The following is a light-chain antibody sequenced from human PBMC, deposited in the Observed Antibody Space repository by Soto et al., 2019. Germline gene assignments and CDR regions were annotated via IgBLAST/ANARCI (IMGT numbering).Light chain of an antibody. CDR2: GAS. CDR3: QQYNNWPPIT. CDR1: QNVNSN. J-gene: IGKJ5*01. Sequence: ERVMTQFPATLSVSPGERATLSCRASQNVNSNLVWYQQKPGQAPRLLIYGASTRATGIPARFSGSGSGTEFTLTISSLQSEDFAVYYCQQYNNWPPITFGQGTRLEIK. V-gene: IGKV3-15*01.